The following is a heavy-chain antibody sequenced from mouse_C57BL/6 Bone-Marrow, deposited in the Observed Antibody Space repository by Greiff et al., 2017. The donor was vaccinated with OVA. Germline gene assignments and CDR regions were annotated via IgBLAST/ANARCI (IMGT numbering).Heavy chain of an antibody. CDR1: GYTFTSYW. CDR3: ARAYDGYYGFAY. V-gene: IGHV1-69*01. CDR2: IDPSDSYT. J-gene: IGHJ3*01. Sequence: QVHVKQPGAELVMPGASVKLSCKASGYTFTSYWMHWVKQRPGQGLEWIGEIDPSDSYTNYNQKFKGKSTLTVDKSSSTAYMQLSSLTSEDSAVYYCARAYDGYYGFAYWGQGTLVTVSA. D-gene: IGHD2-3*01.